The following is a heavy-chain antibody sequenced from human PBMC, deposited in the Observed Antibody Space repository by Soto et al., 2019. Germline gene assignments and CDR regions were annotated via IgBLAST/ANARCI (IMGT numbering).Heavy chain of an antibody. J-gene: IGHJ4*02. CDR2: IYYSGTT. CDR1: GGSISSGGYY. CDR3: ARDSGWYPDY. D-gene: IGHD6-19*01. Sequence: QVQLQESGPELVKPSQTLSLTCTVSGGSISSGGYYWSWIRQHPGKALEWIGYIYYSGTTYYNPSLKSRVTTSVDTSRNQYALKLSSVPAPDTAVYYCARDSGWYPDYWGQGTLVTVSS. V-gene: IGHV4-31*03.